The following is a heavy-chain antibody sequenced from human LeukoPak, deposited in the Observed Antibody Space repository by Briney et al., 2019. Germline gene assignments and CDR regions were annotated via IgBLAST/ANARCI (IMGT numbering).Heavy chain of an antibody. J-gene: IGHJ4*02. V-gene: IGHV4-34*01. Sequence: SETLSLTCAVYGGSFSGYYWSWIRQPPGKGLEWIGEINHSGSTNYNPSLKSRVTISVDTSENQFSLKLSSVTAADTAVYYCARRSAGYSYARDYWGQGTLVTVSS. CDR2: INHSGST. CDR1: GGSFSGYY. D-gene: IGHD5-18*01. CDR3: ARRSAGYSYARDY.